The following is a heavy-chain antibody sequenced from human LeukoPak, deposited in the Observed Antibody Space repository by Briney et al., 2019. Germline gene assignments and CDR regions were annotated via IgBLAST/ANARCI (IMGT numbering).Heavy chain of an antibody. CDR1: GGSFSGYY. CDR2: INHSGST. J-gene: IGHJ4*02. Sequence: SETLSLTCAVYGGSFSGYYWSWIRKPPGKGLEWIGEINHSGSTNYNPSLKSRVTISVDTSKNQFSLKLSSVTAADTAVYYCARGGLGLGPGFDYWGQGTLVTVSS. CDR3: ARGGLGLGPGFDY. D-gene: IGHD3/OR15-3a*01. V-gene: IGHV4-34*01.